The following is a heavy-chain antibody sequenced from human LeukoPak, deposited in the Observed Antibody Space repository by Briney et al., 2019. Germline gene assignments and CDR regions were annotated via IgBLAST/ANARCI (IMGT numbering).Heavy chain of an antibody. CDR1: GFTFSDYY. D-gene: IGHD3-10*01. V-gene: IGHV3-11*01. CDR2: IASGAGAI. J-gene: IGHJ4*02. CDR3: ARVILGTYGLDY. Sequence: GGSLSLSCAASGFTFSDYYMSWIRQSPGKGLEWVSYIASGAGAISYADSVKGRFTISRDNAKDSLYLQMDSLRADDTAIYYCARVILGTYGLDYWGQGTLVTVSS.